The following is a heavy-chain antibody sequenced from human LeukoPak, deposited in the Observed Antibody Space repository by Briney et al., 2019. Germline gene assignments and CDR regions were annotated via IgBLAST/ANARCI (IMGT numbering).Heavy chain of an antibody. CDR1: GGTFSSYA. J-gene: IGHJ3*02. Sequence: ASVTVSCKASGGTFSSYAISWVRHAPGQGLEWMGGIIPIFGTANYAQKFQGRVTITADESTSTAYMELSSLRSEDTAVYYCARGRYRSGSQGYAFDIWGQGTMVTVSS. CDR3: ARGRYRSGSQGYAFDI. V-gene: IGHV1-69*13. CDR2: IIPIFGTA. D-gene: IGHD3-10*01.